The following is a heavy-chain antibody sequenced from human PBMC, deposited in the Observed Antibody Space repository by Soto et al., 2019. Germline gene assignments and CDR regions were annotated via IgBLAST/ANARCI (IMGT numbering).Heavy chain of an antibody. CDR2: IYPGDSDI. CDR3: ARQPSNGQWYV. V-gene: IGHV5-51*01. D-gene: IGHD6-19*01. Sequence: GESLKISCNGSGYSFTSYWVGWVRQMPGKGLEWMAIIYPGDSDIRYNPSFQGQVTISADKSISTAYLQWSSLKASDTAIYYCARQPSNGQWYVWGQGTTVTVSS. J-gene: IGHJ6*02. CDR1: GYSFTSYW.